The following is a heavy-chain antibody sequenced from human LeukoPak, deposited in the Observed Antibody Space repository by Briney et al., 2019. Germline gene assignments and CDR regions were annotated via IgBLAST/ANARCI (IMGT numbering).Heavy chain of an antibody. D-gene: IGHD1-26*01. CDR3: ARDRGTTGYYYLDS. CDR1: GGPITEYY. J-gene: IGHJ4*02. Sequence: PSETLSLTCSVSGGPITEYYWSWIRQPPGKGLEWIGYIYHTGSTNYSPSLKSRVTMSVDASGNQFSLKLVSVTAADTAVYYCARDRGTTGYYYLDSWGQGILVTVSS. V-gene: IGHV4-59*01. CDR2: IYHTGST.